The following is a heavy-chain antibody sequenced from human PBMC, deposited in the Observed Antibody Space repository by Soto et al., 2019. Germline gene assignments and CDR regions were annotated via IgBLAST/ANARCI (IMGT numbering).Heavy chain of an antibody. Sequence: SETLSLTCSISGDSISNYYWSWIRQPPGKGLEWIGYIYYSGSTSYNPSLKSRVTISVATSKNQFSLNLTSVTAADTAVYYCARPHNWGGDDFDVWGQGKMVT. CDR3: ARPHNWGGDDFDV. D-gene: IGHD1-1*01. CDR2: IYYSGST. J-gene: IGHJ3*01. V-gene: IGHV4-59*01. CDR1: GDSISNYY.